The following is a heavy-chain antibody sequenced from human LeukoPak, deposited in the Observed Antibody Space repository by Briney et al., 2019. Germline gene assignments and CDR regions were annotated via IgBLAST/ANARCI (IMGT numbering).Heavy chain of an antibody. CDR3: ARGGSGSYFSWLDP. V-gene: IGHV1-2*02. Sequence: AASVKVSCKASGYTFTGYYIHWVRQAPGQGLEFVGWINPNSGGTNYAQKFQGRVTMTRDTSISTAYMELSRLRSDDTAVYYCARGGSGSYFSWLDPWGQGTLVTVSS. CDR1: GYTFTGYY. J-gene: IGHJ5*02. D-gene: IGHD3-10*01. CDR2: INPNSGGT.